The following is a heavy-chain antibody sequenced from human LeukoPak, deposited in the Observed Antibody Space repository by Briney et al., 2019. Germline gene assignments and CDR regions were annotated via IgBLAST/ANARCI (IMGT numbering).Heavy chain of an antibody. CDR2: INHSGST. CDR1: GGSFSGYF. Sequence: PSETLSLTCAVYGGSFSGYFYTWIRQPPGKGLEWIGEINHSGSTNYNPSLKSRVTISGDTSKNQFSLKLSSVTAADTAVYYCARDGGARGYSYIRGQNAFDIWGQGTMVTVSS. J-gene: IGHJ3*02. CDR3: ARDGGARGYSYIRGQNAFDI. D-gene: IGHD5-18*01. V-gene: IGHV4-34*01.